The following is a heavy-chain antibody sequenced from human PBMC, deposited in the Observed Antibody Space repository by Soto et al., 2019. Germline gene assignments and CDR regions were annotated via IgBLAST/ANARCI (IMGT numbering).Heavy chain of an antibody. CDR2: ITTDNGKT. Sequence: QVQLVQSGPEVKKPGASVKVSCKASGYTFTSYGISWVRQAPGQGLEWMGWITTDNGKTTYAQKFQDRVTMTTDTFTSTAYMNLRSLTSYEMDVYDWAARSPAFYTRGQGTLVTVSS. CDR3: AARSPAFYT. J-gene: IGHJ4*02. V-gene: IGHV1-18*03. CDR1: GYTFTSYG. D-gene: IGHD3-3*02.